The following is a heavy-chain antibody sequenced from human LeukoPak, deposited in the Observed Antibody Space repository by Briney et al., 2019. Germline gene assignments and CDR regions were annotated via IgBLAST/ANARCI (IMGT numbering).Heavy chain of an antibody. D-gene: IGHD6-13*01. CDR2: IYYSGST. V-gene: IGHV4-39*07. CDR3: ARAPKGTRIAAARVYYYYYMDV. Sequence: SETLSLTCTVSGGSISSSSYYWGWIRQPPGKGLEWIGSIYYSGSTYYNSSLKSRVTISVDTSKNQFSLKLSSVTAADTAVYYCARAPKGTRIAAARVYYYYYMDVWGKGTTVTVSS. CDR1: GGSISSSSYY. J-gene: IGHJ6*03.